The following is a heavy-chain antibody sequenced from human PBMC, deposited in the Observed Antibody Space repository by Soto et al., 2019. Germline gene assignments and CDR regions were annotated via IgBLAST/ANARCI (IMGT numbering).Heavy chain of an antibody. CDR2: ISAYNGNT. J-gene: IGHJ5*02. CDR1: GYTFTSYG. D-gene: IGHD5-12*01. V-gene: IGHV1-18*01. Sequence: QVQLVQSGAEVKKPGASVKVSCKASGYTFTSYGISWVRQAPGQGLEWMGWISAYNGNTNYAQKLQGRFTMTTDTSTSTAYMELRSLRSDDTTVYYCARVSGYDYEGAWFDPWGQGTLVTVSS. CDR3: ARVSGYDYEGAWFDP.